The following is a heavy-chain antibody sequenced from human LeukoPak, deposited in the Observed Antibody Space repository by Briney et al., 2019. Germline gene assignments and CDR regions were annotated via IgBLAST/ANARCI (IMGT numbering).Heavy chain of an antibody. CDR2: ISKGGYDT. Sequence: GGSLRLSCAASGFPFSSSAMTWVRQAPGKGLEWVSGISKGGYDTNYADSAKGRFTISRDNSNNTLFLQMNSLRAEDTAVYYCAKDCNPSCYLCGGFDPWGQGTLVTVSS. V-gene: IGHV3-23*01. D-gene: IGHD2-2*01. CDR1: GFPFSSSA. J-gene: IGHJ5*02. CDR3: AKDCNPSCYLCGGFDP.